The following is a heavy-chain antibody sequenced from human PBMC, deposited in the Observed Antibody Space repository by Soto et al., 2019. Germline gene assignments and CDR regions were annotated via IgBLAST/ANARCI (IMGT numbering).Heavy chain of an antibody. CDR1: GFTFSSYA. CDR2: ISYDGSNK. V-gene: IGHV3-30-3*01. Sequence: PGGSLRLSCAASGFTFSSYAMHWVRQAPGKGLEWVAVISYDGSNKYYADSVKGRFTISRDNSKNTLYLQMNSLRAEDTAVYYCAGAGAGDTIFGVVTSDGNGMDVWGQGTTVTVSS. CDR3: AGAGAGDTIFGVVTSDGNGMDV. J-gene: IGHJ6*02. D-gene: IGHD3-3*01.